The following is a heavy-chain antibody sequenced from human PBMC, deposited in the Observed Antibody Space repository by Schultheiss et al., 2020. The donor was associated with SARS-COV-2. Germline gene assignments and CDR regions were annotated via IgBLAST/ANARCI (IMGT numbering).Heavy chain of an antibody. CDR1: GFTVSSNY. D-gene: IGHD3-10*01. CDR2: ISWNSGSR. V-gene: IGHV3-66*02. CDR3: ASLPWFGELLFDY. Sequence: GGSLRLSCAASGFTVSSNYMSWVRQAPGKGLEWVSGISWNSGSRGYGDSVRGRFTISRDNSKNTLYLQMNSLRAEDTAVYYCASLPWFGELLFDYWGQGTLVTVSS. J-gene: IGHJ4*02.